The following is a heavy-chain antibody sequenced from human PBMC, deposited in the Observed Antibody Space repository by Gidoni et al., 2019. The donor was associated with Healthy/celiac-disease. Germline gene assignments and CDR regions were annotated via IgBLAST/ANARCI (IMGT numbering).Heavy chain of an antibody. Sequence: QVQLVESGGGVVQPGRSLRLSCAASGFTFRSYAMHWVRQAPGKGLEWVAVISYDGSNKYYADSVKGRFTISRDNSKNTLYLQMNSLRAEDTAVYYCARVRRRWLQFGTFDYWGQGTLVTVSS. CDR2: ISYDGSNK. V-gene: IGHV3-30-3*01. J-gene: IGHJ4*02. D-gene: IGHD5-12*01. CDR1: GFTFRSYA. CDR3: ARVRRRWLQFGTFDY.